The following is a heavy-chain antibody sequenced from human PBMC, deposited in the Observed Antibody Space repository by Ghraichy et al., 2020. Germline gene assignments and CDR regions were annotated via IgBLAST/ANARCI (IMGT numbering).Heavy chain of an antibody. Sequence: GGSLRLSCAASGFTFSSYWMNWVRQAPGKGLEWVANINQNGGEKYYVDSVKGRFTISRDNAKNSLYLQMSSLRAEDTAVYYCARNWGWLQDWGQGTLVTVSS. CDR1: GFTFSSYW. V-gene: IGHV3-7*03. CDR3: ARNWGWLQD. CDR2: INQNGGEK. D-gene: IGHD5-12*01. J-gene: IGHJ4*02.